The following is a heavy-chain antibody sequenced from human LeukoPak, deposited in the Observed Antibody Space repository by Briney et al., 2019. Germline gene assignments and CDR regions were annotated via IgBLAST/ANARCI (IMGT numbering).Heavy chain of an antibody. Sequence: GGSLRLSCAASGSTVSGTYMSWVRQAAGKGWEWVSTIFDAGRTTYADSVKGRFTISRDNYKNTLLLQMNSLRADDTAVYYCAGATKWLAHDFWGQGTLVTVSS. CDR3: AGATKWLAHDF. CDR1: GSTVSGTY. D-gene: IGHD6-19*01. CDR2: IFDAGRT. V-gene: IGHV3-53*01. J-gene: IGHJ4*02.